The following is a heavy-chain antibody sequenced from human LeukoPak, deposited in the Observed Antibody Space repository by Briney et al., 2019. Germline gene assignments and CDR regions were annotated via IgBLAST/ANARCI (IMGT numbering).Heavy chain of an antibody. CDR2: INHSGST. D-gene: IGHD3-10*01. CDR3: ARGRKVRGVIISYYYYYMDV. J-gene: IGHJ6*03. V-gene: IGHV4-34*01. Sequence: GSLRLSCAASGFTFSSYSMNWIRQPPGKGLEWIGEINHSGSTNYNPSLKSRVTISVDTSKNQFSLKLSSVTAADTAVYYCARGRKVRGVIISYYYYYMDVWGKGTTVTVSS. CDR1: GFTFSSYS.